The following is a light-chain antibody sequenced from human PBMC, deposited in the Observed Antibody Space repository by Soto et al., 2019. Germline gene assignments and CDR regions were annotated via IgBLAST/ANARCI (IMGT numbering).Light chain of an antibody. CDR2: EGS. CDR1: GSCVGSYNL. J-gene: IGLJ1*01. V-gene: IGLV2-23*01. Sequence: QSGLTQPASVSCSPVQSITISCTGTGSCVGSYNLVSWYQQHPGKAPKLMIYEGSKRPSGVSNRFSGSKSGNTASLTISGLQAEDEADYYCCSYAGSSTSPYVFGTGTKVTVL. CDR3: CSYAGSSTSPYV.